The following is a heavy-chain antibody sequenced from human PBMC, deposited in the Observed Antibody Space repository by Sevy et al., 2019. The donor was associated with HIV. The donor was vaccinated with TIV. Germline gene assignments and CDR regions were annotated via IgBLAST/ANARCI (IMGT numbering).Heavy chain of an antibody. Sequence: GESLKISCKASGYSFTAYGISWVRQAPGQGLEWMGWVSGANDETNYVQKFQDRVTMTTDTSTSTAYMELRSLTSDDTAVYYCARDAKIMLVFDYWGQGTPVTVSS. J-gene: IGHJ4*02. CDR2: VSGANDET. D-gene: IGHD3-16*01. CDR3: ARDAKIMLVFDY. V-gene: IGHV1-18*01. CDR1: GYSFTAYG.